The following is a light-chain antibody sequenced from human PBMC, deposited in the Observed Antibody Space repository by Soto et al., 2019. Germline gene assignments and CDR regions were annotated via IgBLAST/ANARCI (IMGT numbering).Light chain of an antibody. J-gene: IGKJ1*01. Sequence: IQLTQSPSSLSASIGDRVTITCRASQDISSYLAWYQEKPGKAPKLLIYAASTLHSGVPSRFSGSGSGTDFTLTIISLQPEDFATYYCQQLNSYPRTFGRGTKVEIK. V-gene: IGKV1-9*01. CDR1: QDISSY. CDR2: AAS. CDR3: QQLNSYPRT.